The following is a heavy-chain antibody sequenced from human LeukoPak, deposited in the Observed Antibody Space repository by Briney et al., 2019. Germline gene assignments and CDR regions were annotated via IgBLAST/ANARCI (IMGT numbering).Heavy chain of an antibody. CDR2: IIPIFGTA. V-gene: IGHV1-69*01. Sequence: SSVKVSCKASGGAFSSYAISWVRLAPGQGLEWMGGIIPIFGTANYAQKFQGRVTITADESTSTAYMELSSLRSEDTAVYYCARYGDYRADDAFDIWGQGTMVTVSS. CDR1: GGAFSSYA. J-gene: IGHJ3*02. D-gene: IGHD4-17*01. CDR3: ARYGDYRADDAFDI.